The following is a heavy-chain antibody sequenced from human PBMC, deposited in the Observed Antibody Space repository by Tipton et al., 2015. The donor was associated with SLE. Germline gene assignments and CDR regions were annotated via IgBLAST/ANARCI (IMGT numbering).Heavy chain of an antibody. CDR1: GGSFSGYY. D-gene: IGHD3-10*01. CDR3: ARVIRGVIWYFDL. V-gene: IGHV4-34*01. J-gene: IGHJ2*01. Sequence: TLSLNCAIYGGSFSGYYWSWIRQPPGKGLEWIGSIYYSGSTYYNPSLKSRVTISVDTSKNQFSLKLSSVTAADTAVYYCARVIRGVIWYFDLWGRGTLVTVSS. CDR2: IYYSGST.